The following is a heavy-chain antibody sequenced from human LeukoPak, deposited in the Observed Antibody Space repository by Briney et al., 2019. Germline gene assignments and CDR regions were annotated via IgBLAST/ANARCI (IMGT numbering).Heavy chain of an antibody. J-gene: IGHJ5*02. Sequence: ASVKVSCKASGYTFTNYYMHWVRQAPGQGLEWMGIISPSSGSTSYAQKFQGRVTMTRDTSTSTVYLELSRLRSEDTAVYFCARVVPRYYDTSGANWFDPWGQGTLVTVSS. V-gene: IGHV1-46*01. CDR1: GYTFTNYY. CDR2: ISPSSGST. CDR3: ARVVPRYYDTSGANWFDP. D-gene: IGHD3-22*01.